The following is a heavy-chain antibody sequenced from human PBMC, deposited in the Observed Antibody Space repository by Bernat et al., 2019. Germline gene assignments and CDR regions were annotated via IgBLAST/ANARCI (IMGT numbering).Heavy chain of an antibody. V-gene: IGHV3-23*01. Sequence: EVQLLESGGGLVQPGGSLRLSCAASGFTFSSYAMSWVRQAPGKGLEWVSAISGSGGSTYYADSVKGRFTISRDSSKNTLYLQMNSLRAEDTAVYYCAKDRVYCSGGSCPLEWYFDLWGRGTLVTVSS. CDR2: ISGSGGST. CDR3: AKDRVYCSGGSCPLEWYFDL. CDR1: GFTFSSYA. D-gene: IGHD2-15*01. J-gene: IGHJ2*01.